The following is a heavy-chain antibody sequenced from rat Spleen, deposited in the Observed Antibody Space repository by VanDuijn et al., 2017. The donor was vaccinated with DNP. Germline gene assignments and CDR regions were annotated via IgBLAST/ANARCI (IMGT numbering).Heavy chain of an antibody. CDR2: IRFDGGST. Sequence: EVQVVESGGGLVQPGRSLKLSCAASGFTFSDYYMAWVRQAPTKGLEWVAYIRFDGGSTYYRDSVKGRFTISRDNAKSTLYLQMDSLRSEETATYYCARGVFDYWGQGVMVTVSS. CDR3: ARGVFDY. CDR1: GFTFSDYY. J-gene: IGHJ2*01. D-gene: IGHD4-3*01. V-gene: IGHV5-20*01.